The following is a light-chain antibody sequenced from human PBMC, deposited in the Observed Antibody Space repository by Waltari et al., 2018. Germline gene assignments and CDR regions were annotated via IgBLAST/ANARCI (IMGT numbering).Light chain of an antibody. J-gene: IGKJ4*01. V-gene: IGKV1-39*01. CDR1: QFIVNF. CDR2: ATS. CDR3: QQSFSTPPLT. Sequence: DIQTTQSPSSLSASGGDRVTITCRASQFIVNFLNWYQQKPDEAPKLLIYATSTLPTGVPSRFSGSGTGTDFTLTISSLQPEDFATYYCQQSFSTPPLTFGGGTKVEVK.